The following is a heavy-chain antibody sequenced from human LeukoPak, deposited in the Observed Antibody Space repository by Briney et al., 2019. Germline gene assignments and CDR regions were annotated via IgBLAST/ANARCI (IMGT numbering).Heavy chain of an antibody. Sequence: GRSLRLSCAASGFTFSSYGMHWVRQAPGKRLEWVAVISYDGSNKYYADSVKGRFTISRDNSKNTLYLQMNSLRAEDTAVYYCAKDHAHYYGSGSYFDYWGQGTLVTVSS. D-gene: IGHD3-10*01. CDR3: AKDHAHYYGSGSYFDY. CDR1: GFTFSSYG. J-gene: IGHJ4*02. V-gene: IGHV3-30*18. CDR2: ISYDGSNK.